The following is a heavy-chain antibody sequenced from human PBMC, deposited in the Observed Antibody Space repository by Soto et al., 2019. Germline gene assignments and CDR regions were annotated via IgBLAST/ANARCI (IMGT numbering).Heavy chain of an antibody. Sequence: GGSLRLSCTASGFTFGDYAMSWFRQAPGKGLEWVGFIRSKAYGGTTEYAASVKGRFTISRDGSKSIAYLQMNSLKTEDTAVYYCTREDWNYRYYYGMDVWGQGTTVTVSS. CDR2: IRSKAYGGTT. D-gene: IGHD1-7*01. CDR3: TREDWNYRYYYGMDV. J-gene: IGHJ6*02. CDR1: GFTFGDYA. V-gene: IGHV3-49*01.